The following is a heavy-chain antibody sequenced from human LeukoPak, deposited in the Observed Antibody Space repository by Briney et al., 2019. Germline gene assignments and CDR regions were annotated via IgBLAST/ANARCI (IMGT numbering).Heavy chain of an antibody. CDR2: IWYDGSNK. CDR1: GFTFSSYG. Sequence: GGSLRLSCAASGFTFSSYGMHWVRQAPGKGLEWVAVIWYDGSNKYYADSVKGRFTISRDNSKNTLYQQMNSLRAEDTAVYYCAREVVSLGELSLPDYWGQGTLVTVSS. D-gene: IGHD3-16*02. V-gene: IGHV3-33*01. J-gene: IGHJ4*02. CDR3: AREVVSLGELSLPDY.